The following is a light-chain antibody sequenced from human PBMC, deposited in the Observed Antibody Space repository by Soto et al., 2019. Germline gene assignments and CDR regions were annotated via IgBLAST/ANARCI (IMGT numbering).Light chain of an antibody. J-gene: IGKJ1*01. V-gene: IGKV3-20*01. CDR3: QQYDSSPRT. CDR1: QTVNSGS. Sequence: EIVLTQSPGTLSLYPGERAALSCRASQTVNSGSLAWYQQTAGQTPRLLIYGASNRAPGIPDRFSGSGSGTDFTLTISRLEPEDFAVYWCQQYDSSPRTFGQGTKVDIK. CDR2: GAS.